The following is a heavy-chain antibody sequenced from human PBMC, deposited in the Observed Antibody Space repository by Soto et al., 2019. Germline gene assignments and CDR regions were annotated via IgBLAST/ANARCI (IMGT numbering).Heavy chain of an antibody. CDR1: GFTFSRYA. Sequence: EVQLLQSGGGLVQPGGSLRLSCVGSGFTFSRYAMIWVRQTPGKGLEWVSGIGDRGTTTYYADSVKGRFTISRDNSGNTLFLQMNSLRAEDTAVYYCAKDRLGEYYYYGMDVWGQGTTVTVS. V-gene: IGHV3-23*01. J-gene: IGHJ6*02. CDR3: AKDRLGEYYYYGMDV. D-gene: IGHD3-10*01. CDR2: IGDRGTTT.